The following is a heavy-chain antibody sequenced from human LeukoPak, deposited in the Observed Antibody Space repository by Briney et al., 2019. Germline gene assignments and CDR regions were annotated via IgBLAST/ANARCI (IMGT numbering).Heavy chain of an antibody. CDR2: ISYDGSNK. Sequence: GRSLRLSCAASGFTFSSYGMHWVRQAPGKGLEWVAVISYDGSNKYYADSVKGRFTISRDNSKNTLYLQMNSLRAEDTAVYYCARGPMTTVTDWGQGTLVTVSS. CDR3: ARGPMTTVTD. J-gene: IGHJ4*02. V-gene: IGHV3-30*03. CDR1: GFTFSSYG. D-gene: IGHD4-17*01.